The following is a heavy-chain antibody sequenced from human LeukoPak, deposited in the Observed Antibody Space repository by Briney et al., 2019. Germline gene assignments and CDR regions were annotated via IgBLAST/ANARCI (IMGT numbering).Heavy chain of an antibody. V-gene: IGHV3-23*01. CDR2: ISGSGGST. CDR1: GFTLSSYA. CDR3: AKDQGGLWFGELSRNWFDP. J-gene: IGHJ5*02. Sequence: PGGSLRLSCAASGFTLSSYAMSWVRQAPGKGLEWVLAISGSGGSTYYADSVKGRFTISRDNSKNTLYLQMNSLRAEDTAVYYCAKDQGGLWFGELSRNWFDPWGQGTLVTVSS. D-gene: IGHD3-10*01.